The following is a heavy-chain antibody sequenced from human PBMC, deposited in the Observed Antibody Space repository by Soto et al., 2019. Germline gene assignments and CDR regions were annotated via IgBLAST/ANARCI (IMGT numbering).Heavy chain of an antibody. CDR2: IIPILGTA. CDR1: GGTFSSYA. V-gene: IGHV1-69*12. D-gene: IGHD5-18*01. Sequence: QVQLVQSGAEVKKPGSSVKVSCKASGGTFSSYAISWVRQAPGQGLEWMGGIIPILGTANYAQKFQGRVTITADESTSTDYMELSSLRSEDTAVYDCASVAGPDTWIQLCSWGQGTLVTVSS. CDR3: ASVAGPDTWIQLCS. J-gene: IGHJ4*02.